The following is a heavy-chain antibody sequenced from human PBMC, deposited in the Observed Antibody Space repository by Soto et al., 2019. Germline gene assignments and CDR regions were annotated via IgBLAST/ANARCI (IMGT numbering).Heavy chain of an antibody. J-gene: IGHJ5*02. CDR1: GGSISIGGYY. CDR2: IYYSGST. Sequence: SETLSLTCTVSGGSISIGGYYWSCIRQHPGKGLEWIGYIYYSGSTYYNPSLKSRVTISVDTSKNQFSLKLSSVTAADTAVYYCARQSHRPGIAAAVGWFDPWGQGTLVTVSS. CDR3: ARQSHRPGIAAAVGWFDP. D-gene: IGHD6-13*01. V-gene: IGHV4-31*03.